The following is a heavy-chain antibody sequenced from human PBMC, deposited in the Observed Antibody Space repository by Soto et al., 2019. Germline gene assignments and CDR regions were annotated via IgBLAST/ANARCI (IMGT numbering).Heavy chain of an antibody. CDR2: ISGSGGST. J-gene: IGHJ6*02. CDR1: GFTFSSYA. CDR3: AKVTAEVLRYFDWLPTTRFYYYYYGMDV. Sequence: GGSLRLSCAASGFTFSSYAMSWVRQAPGKGLEWVSAISGSGGSTYYADSVKGRFTISRDNSKNTLYLQMNSLRAEDTAVYYCAKVTAEVLRYFDWLPTTRFYYYYYGMDVWGQGTTVTVSS. V-gene: IGHV3-23*01. D-gene: IGHD3-9*01.